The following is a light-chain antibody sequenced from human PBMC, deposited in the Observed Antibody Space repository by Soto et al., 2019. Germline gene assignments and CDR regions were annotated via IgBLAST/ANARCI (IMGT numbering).Light chain of an antibody. J-gene: IGKJ1*01. Sequence: DTQMTQSPSSLSSSVGDRVTITCRASQSIDSNLNWYQQKPGKAPMVLIYAASTFQSGVPSRFSGSGSGTDFTLTTSSLLPEDVATYYWQRSYSSWTFAQGTKVEIK. CDR1: QSIDSN. V-gene: IGKV1-39*01. CDR3: QRSYSSWT. CDR2: AAS.